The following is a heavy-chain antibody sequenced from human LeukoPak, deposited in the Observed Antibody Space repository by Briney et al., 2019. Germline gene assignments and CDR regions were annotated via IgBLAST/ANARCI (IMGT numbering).Heavy chain of an antibody. CDR2: IKQDGSEK. D-gene: IGHD3-10*01. CDR1: GFTFSSYW. Sequence: GGSLRLSCAASGFTFSSYWMSWVRQAPGKGLEWVANIKQDGSEKYYVDSVKGRFTISRDNVMNSLFLQMDSLRAEDTAVYYCARGYYGSGSYGAYDYCGQGTLVTVSS. V-gene: IGHV3-7*01. J-gene: IGHJ4*02. CDR3: ARGYYGSGSYGAYDY.